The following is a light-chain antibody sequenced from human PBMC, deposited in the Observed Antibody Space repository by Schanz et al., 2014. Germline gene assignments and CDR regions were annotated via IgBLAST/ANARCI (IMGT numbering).Light chain of an antibody. J-gene: IGLJ3*02. CDR1: SSDVGGYNY. CDR3: NSYAGSNNWV. CDR2: DVS. Sequence: QSALTQPASVSGSPGQSITISCTGTSSDVGGYNYVSWYQQHPGKAPKLMIYDVSYRPSGVSTRFSGSKSGNTASLTVSGLQAEDEADYYCNSYAGSNNWVFGGGTKLTVL. V-gene: IGLV2-14*01.